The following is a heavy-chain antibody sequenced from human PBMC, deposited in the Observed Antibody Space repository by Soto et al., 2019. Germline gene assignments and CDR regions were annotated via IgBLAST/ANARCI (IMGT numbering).Heavy chain of an antibody. J-gene: IGHJ3*02. Sequence: PGGSLRLSCAASGFTFSNAWMNWVRQAPGKGLEWVGRIKSKTDGGTTDYAAPVKGRFTISRDDSKNTLYLQMNSLKTEDTAVYYCAKEEPNCTNGVCPIMVPDAFDIWGQGTMVTVSS. CDR2: IKSKTDGGTT. CDR1: GFTFSNAW. V-gene: IGHV3-15*07. CDR3: AKEEPNCTNGVCPIMVPDAFDI. D-gene: IGHD2-8*01.